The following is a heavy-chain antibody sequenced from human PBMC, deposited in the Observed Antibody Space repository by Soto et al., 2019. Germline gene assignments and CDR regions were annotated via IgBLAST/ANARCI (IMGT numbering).Heavy chain of an antibody. CDR1: GFTFSSYS. CDR3: AREVLITMVRGVVD. CDR2: ISSSSSYI. J-gene: IGHJ4*02. D-gene: IGHD3-10*01. Sequence: EVQLVESGGGLVKPGGSLRLSCAASGFTFSSYSMNWVRQAPGKGLEWVSSISSSSSYIYYADSVKGRFTISRDNAKNSLSLQMNSLRAEDTAVYYCAREVLITMVRGVVDWGQGTLVTVSS. V-gene: IGHV3-21*01.